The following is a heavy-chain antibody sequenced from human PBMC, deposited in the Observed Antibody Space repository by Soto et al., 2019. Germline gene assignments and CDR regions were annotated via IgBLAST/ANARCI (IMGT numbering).Heavy chain of an antibody. CDR2: INAANGDT. Sequence: VASVKVSCKASGYTFTSYGIHWVRQAPGQRLGWMGWINAANGDTKYSPKFQGRVTITRDTSASTAYMELSSLRSEDTAVYYCVRRHVSATGIDWFDPWCQGTLVPV. V-gene: IGHV1-3*01. D-gene: IGHD6-13*01. CDR1: GYTFTSYG. CDR3: VRRHVSATGIDWFDP. J-gene: IGHJ5*02.